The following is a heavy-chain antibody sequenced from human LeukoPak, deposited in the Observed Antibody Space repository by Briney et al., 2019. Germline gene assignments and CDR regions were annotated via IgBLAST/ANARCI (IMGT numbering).Heavy chain of an antibody. CDR2: IHHDGRI. D-gene: IGHD3-16*02. J-gene: IGHJ4*02. CDR3: ARSHDHLWGNYPDY. Sequence: KSSETLSLTCAVYGGSFSGYYWSWIRQPPGKGLEWIGEIHHDGRINYNPSLKSRVTLSVDKSKNQFSLRLNSVTAADTAMYYCARSHDHLWGNYPDYWGQGTLVTVSS. V-gene: IGHV4-34*01. CDR1: GGSFSGYY.